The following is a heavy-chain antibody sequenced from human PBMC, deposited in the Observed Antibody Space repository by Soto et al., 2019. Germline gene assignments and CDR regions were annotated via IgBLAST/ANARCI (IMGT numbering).Heavy chain of an antibody. J-gene: IGHJ4*02. Sequence: QVQLVESGGGVVQPGRSLRLSCEASGFIFSTYVMHWVRQAPGKGLVWVAAVSFDGGSKYYADSVTGRFTISRDNSKNSLSLQMNSARPEDTVVYYCEREGSGWLAYDCWGQGTLVTVSS. CDR2: VSFDGGSK. V-gene: IGHV3-30-3*01. CDR3: EREGSGWLAYDC. CDR1: GFIFSTYV. D-gene: IGHD6-19*01.